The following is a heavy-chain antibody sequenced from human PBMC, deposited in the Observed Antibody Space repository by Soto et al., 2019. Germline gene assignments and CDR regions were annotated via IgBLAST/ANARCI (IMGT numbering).Heavy chain of an antibody. CDR1: GFTFSSYN. J-gene: IGHJ5*02. D-gene: IGHD6-13*01. Sequence: EVQLVESGGGLVKPGGSLRLSCAASGFTFSSYNMNWVRQAPGKGPEWLSLITQNSEYIFYADSVKGRFTMSRDDAKNSVYLQMDSLRLDDTAIYYCARDRQLVQDWFEPWGQGTLVTVSS. CDR3: ARDRQLVQDWFEP. V-gene: IGHV3-21*01. CDR2: ITQNSEYI.